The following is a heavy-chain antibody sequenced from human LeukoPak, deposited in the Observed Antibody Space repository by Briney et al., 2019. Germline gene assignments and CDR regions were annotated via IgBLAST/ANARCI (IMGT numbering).Heavy chain of an antibody. CDR2: INHSGST. V-gene: IGHV4-34*01. CDR1: GGSFSGYY. Sequence: SGTLSLTCAVYGGSFSGYYWSWIRQPPGKGLEWIGEINHSGSTNYNPSLKSRVTISVDTSKNQFSLKLSSVTAADTAVYYCARPGFQTTVVPNWYFDLWGRGTLVTVSS. D-gene: IGHD4-23*01. CDR3: ARPGFQTTVVPNWYFDL. J-gene: IGHJ2*01.